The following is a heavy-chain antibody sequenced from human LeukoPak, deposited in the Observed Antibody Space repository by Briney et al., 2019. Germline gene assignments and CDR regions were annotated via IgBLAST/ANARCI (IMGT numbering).Heavy chain of an antibody. Sequence: GSLRLSCAASGFTFSSYSMNWVRQAPGKGLEWIGSIYYSGSTYYNPSLKSRVTISVDTSKNQFSLKLSSVTAADTAVYYCAREEGYSYGPLDYWGQGTLVTVSS. D-gene: IGHD5-18*01. CDR3: AREEGYSYGPLDY. V-gene: IGHV4-39*07. J-gene: IGHJ4*02. CDR1: GFTFSSYS. CDR2: IYYSGST.